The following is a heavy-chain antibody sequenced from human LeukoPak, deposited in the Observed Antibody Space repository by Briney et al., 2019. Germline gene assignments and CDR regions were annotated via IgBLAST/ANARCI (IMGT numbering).Heavy chain of an antibody. CDR3: ARGSWFGEFPFDY. D-gene: IGHD3-10*01. J-gene: IGHJ4*02. V-gene: IGHV1-69*01. Sequence: SVKVSCKALGGTFSSYAISWVRQAPGQGLEWMGGIIPIFGTANYAQKFQGRVTITADESTSTAYMELSSLRSEDTAVYYCARGSWFGEFPFDYWGQGTLVTVSS. CDR2: IIPIFGTA. CDR1: GGTFSSYA.